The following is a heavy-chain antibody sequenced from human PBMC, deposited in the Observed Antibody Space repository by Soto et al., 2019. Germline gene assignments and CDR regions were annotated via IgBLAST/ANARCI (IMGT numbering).Heavy chain of an antibody. CDR3: ARGAYFDSIKDLAY. CDR1: GYPFTSYG. V-gene: IGHV1-3*01. CDR2: INPGNGNT. D-gene: IGHD3-22*01. Sequence: DSVKVSCKASGYPFTSYGMNCVRKATGRGLEWMGGINPGNGNTKYSQKFPVRVIIERDTSASTAYMELSSLRYEYTALYYCARGAYFDSIKDLAYGGRGTMVTVSS. J-gene: IGHJ4*02.